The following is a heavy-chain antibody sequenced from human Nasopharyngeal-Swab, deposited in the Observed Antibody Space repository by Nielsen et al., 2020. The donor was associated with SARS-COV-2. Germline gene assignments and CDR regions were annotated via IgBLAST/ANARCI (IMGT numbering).Heavy chain of an antibody. V-gene: IGHV3-9*01. CDR3: ATGTYSSGWYW. D-gene: IGHD6-19*01. J-gene: IGHJ4*02. Sequence: SLKISCAASGFTFDDYAMHWVRQAPGKGLEWVSGISWNSGSIGHADSVKGRFTISRDNAKNSLYLQMNSLRAEDTALYYCATGTYSSGWYWGGQGTLVTVSS. CDR2: ISWNSGSI. CDR1: GFTFDDYA.